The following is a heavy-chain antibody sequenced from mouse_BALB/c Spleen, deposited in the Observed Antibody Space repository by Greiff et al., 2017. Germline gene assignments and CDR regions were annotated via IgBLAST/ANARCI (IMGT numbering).Heavy chain of an antibody. Sequence: DVKLQESGPGLVKPSQSLSLTCTVTGYSITSDYAWNWIRQFPGNKLEWMGYISYSGSTSYNPSLKSRISITRDTSKNQFFLQLNSVTTEDTATYYCARGIYYDYDDLAYWGQGTLVTVSA. D-gene: IGHD2-4*01. J-gene: IGHJ3*01. V-gene: IGHV3-2*02. CDR3: ARGIYYDYDDLAY. CDR1: GYSITSDYA. CDR2: ISYSGST.